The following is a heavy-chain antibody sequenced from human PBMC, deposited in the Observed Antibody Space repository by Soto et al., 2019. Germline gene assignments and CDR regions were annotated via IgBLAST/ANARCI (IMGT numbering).Heavy chain of an antibody. V-gene: IGHV3-21*01. D-gene: IGHD6-13*01. CDR3: ARDAPSRIAAAGTYFDY. J-gene: IGHJ4*02. CDR1: GFTFSSYS. Sequence: LRLSCAASGFTFSSYSMNWVRQAPGKGLEWVSSISSSSSYIYYADSVKGRFAISRDNAKNSLYLQMNRMRAEDTAVYYCARDAPSRIAAAGTYFDYWGQGTLVTVSS. CDR2: ISSSSSYI.